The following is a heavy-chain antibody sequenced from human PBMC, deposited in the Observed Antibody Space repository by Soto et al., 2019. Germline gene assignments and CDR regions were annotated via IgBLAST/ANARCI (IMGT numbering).Heavy chain of an antibody. D-gene: IGHD3-9*01. CDR1: GFTFGDYA. J-gene: IGHJ6*02. Sequence: EVQLVESGGGLVQPGRSLRLSCTASGFTFGDYAMSWVRQAPGKGLEWVGFIRSKAYGGTTEYAASVKGRFTISRDDSKSIAYLQMNSLKTEDKAVYYCTRDEELRYFDWLLGQTANYGMDVWGQGTTVTVSS. CDR3: TRDEELRYFDWLLGQTANYGMDV. CDR2: IRSKAYGGTT. V-gene: IGHV3-49*04.